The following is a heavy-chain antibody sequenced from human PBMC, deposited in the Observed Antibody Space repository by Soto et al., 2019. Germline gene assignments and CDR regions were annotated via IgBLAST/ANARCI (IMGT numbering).Heavy chain of an antibody. J-gene: IGHJ4*02. CDR1: GFTFSSYA. D-gene: IGHD2-8*01. CDR2: ISCDGSNK. Sequence: QVQLVESGGGVVQPGRSLRLSCAASGFTFSSYAMHWVRQAPGKGLGWVAVISCDGSNKYYADSVKGRFTISRDNSKNPLHLQMNSLKADDTAVYYCARWGTIEVTPQDNWGQRPLFSLSS. CDR3: ARWGTIEVTPQDN. V-gene: IGHV3-30-3*01.